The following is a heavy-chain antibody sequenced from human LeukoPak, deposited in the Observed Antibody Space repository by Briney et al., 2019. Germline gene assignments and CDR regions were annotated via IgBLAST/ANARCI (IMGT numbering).Heavy chain of an antibody. CDR1: GFTFSSYS. D-gene: IGHD6-19*01. CDR3: ARGVSSGGWYDAFDI. V-gene: IGHV3-21*01. J-gene: IGHJ3*02. Sequence: PGGSLRLSCAASGFTFSSYSMNWVRQAPGKGLEWVSSISSSSSYIYYAGSVKGRFTISRDNAKNSLYLQMNSLRAEDTAVYYCARGVSSGGWYDAFDIWGQGTMVTVSS. CDR2: ISSSSSYI.